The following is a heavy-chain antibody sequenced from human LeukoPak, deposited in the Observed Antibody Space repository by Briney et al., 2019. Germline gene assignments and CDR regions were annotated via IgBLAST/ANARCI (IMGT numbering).Heavy chain of an antibody. CDR3: ARVYSTTPGTRMDV. V-gene: IGHV3-48*03. J-gene: IGHJ6*02. Sequence: GGSLRLSCAASGFTFSSYEMNWVRQAPGKGLEWVSYISSSGSTIYYAGSVKGRFTISRDNAKNLLYLQMNSLRAEDTAVYYCARVYSTTPGTRMDVWGQGTTVTVSS. D-gene: IGHD6-13*01. CDR1: GFTFSSYE. CDR2: ISSSGSTI.